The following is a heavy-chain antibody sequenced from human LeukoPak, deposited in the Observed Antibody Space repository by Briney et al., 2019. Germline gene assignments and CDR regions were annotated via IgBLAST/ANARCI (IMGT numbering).Heavy chain of an antibody. CDR2: IIPIFGTA. V-gene: IGHV1-69*05. D-gene: IGHD5-24*01. CDR3: ARANMATISAFDI. Sequence: SVKVSCKASGGTFSSYAISWVRQAPGQGLEWMGGIIPIFGTANYTQKFQGRVTITTDESTSTAYMELSSLRSEDTAVYYCARANMATISAFDIWGQGTMVTVSS. CDR1: GGTFSSYA. J-gene: IGHJ3*02.